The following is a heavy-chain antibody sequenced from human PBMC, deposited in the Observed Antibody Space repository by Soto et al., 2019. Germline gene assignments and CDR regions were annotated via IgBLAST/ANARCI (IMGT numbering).Heavy chain of an antibody. J-gene: IGHJ4*02. CDR3: ARGQGENGYDLQIDH. CDR2: ISAFNGKT. Sequence: ASVKVSCKASGYTFPNYGINWVRQAPGQGLEWMGWISAFNGKTIYAQRFQGRVTMTTDTSARTAYMDLRSLESDDTAVYYCARGQGENGYDLQIDHWGQGTLVTVSS. D-gene: IGHD5-12*01. V-gene: IGHV1-18*01. CDR1: GYTFPNYG.